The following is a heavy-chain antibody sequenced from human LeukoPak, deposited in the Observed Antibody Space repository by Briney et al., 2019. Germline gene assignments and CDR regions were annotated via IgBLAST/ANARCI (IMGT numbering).Heavy chain of an antibody. Sequence: PGGSLRLSCAASGFTFRSYGMHWVRQAPGKGLEWVAFIRYDGSNNYYADSVKGRFTISRDNSKNMLLLQMNTLRVEDTAVYYCARVDPGYSSSSKQSQDYWGQGTLVTVSS. D-gene: IGHD6-6*01. CDR2: IRYDGSNN. CDR3: ARVDPGYSSSSKQSQDY. V-gene: IGHV3-30*02. CDR1: GFTFRSYG. J-gene: IGHJ4*02.